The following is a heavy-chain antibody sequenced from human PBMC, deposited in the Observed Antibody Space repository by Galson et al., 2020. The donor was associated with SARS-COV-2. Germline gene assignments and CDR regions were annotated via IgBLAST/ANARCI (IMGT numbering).Heavy chain of an antibody. J-gene: IGHJ5*02. D-gene: IGHD2-2*01. V-gene: IGHV3-64D*06. CDR2: MSPNGGTS. Sequence: GGSLRLSCSASGFILSDYAMHWVRQAPGKGLEYVSAMSPNGGTSFYADSVNGRFTMSRDNSENMFYLQMTALRLEDTGFYYCLSYSSTRQNHWGQGTLVTVSS. CDR3: LSYSSTRQNH. CDR1: GFILSDYA.